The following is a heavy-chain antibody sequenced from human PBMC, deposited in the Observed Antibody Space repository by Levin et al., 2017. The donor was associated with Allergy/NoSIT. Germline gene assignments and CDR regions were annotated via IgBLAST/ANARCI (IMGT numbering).Heavy chain of an antibody. CDR2: ISWDGGST. V-gene: IGHV3-43*01. D-gene: IGHD5-18*01. CDR3: AKGCCGYSYGLPGGFDY. Sequence: GESLKISCAASGFTFDDYTMHWVRQAPGKGLEWVSLISWDGGSTYYADSVKGRFTISRDNSKNSLYLQMNSLRTEDTALYYCAKGCCGYSYGLPGGFDYWGQGTLVTVSS. J-gene: IGHJ4*02. CDR1: GFTFDDYT.